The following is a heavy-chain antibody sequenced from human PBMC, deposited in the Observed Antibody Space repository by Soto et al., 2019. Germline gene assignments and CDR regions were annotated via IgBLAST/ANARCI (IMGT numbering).Heavy chain of an antibody. V-gene: IGHV1-3*01. J-gene: IGHJ6*02. CDR3: ARDRGGRVPLASSYFYNGMDV. Sequence: ASVKVSCKASGYTFRNYPVHWVRQAPGQKLEWMGWINGGDGRTRYSQIFQGRVTFTRDTSANTAYMEVGSLRFEDTAVYYCARDRGGRVPLASSYFYNGMDVWGQGTTVTVSS. D-gene: IGHD2-8*01. CDR2: INGGDGRT. CDR1: GYTFRNYP.